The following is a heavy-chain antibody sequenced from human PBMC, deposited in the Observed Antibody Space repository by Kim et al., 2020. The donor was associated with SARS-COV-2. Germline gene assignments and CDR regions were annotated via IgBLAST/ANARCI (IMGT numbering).Heavy chain of an antibody. D-gene: IGHD3-10*01. Sequence: SETLSLTCTVSGGSIGSGSYYWSWIRQPPGKGLEWIGYIYYSGSTYYNPSLKSRVTISVDTSKNQFSLKLSSVTAADTAVYYCARGYYGTGHNLDVWGQGTLVTVSS. CDR3: ARGYYGTGHNLDV. CDR1: GGSIGSGSYY. V-gene: IGHV4-31*03. J-gene: IGHJ3*01. CDR2: IYYSGST.